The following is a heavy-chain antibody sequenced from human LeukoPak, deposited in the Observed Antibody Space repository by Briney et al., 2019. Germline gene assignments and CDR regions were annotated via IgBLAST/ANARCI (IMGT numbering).Heavy chain of an antibody. CDR3: ARIRYCSSTSCYWGAFDI. V-gene: IGHV1-69*13. CDR1: GGTFSSYA. Sequence: GASVKVSCTASGGTFSSYAISWVRQAPGQGLEWMGGIIPIFGTANYAQKFQGRVTITADESTSTAYMELSSLRSEDTAVYYCARIRYCSSTSCYWGAFDIWGQGTMVTVSS. J-gene: IGHJ3*02. CDR2: IIPIFGTA. D-gene: IGHD2-2*01.